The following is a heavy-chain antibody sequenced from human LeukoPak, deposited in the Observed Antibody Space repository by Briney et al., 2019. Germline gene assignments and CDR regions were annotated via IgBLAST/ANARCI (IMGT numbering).Heavy chain of an antibody. D-gene: IGHD4-17*01. CDR3: ARDNPATVTTSYHEQGGLDY. CDR1: GFTFSSYS. CDR2: ISSSSSTI. J-gene: IGHJ4*02. Sequence: PGGSLRLSCAASGFTFSSYSMNRVRQAPGKGLEWVSYISSSSSTIYYADSVKGRFTISRDNAKNSLYLQMNSLRAEDTAVYYCARDNPATVTTSYHEQGGLDYWGQGTLVTVSS. V-gene: IGHV3-48*04.